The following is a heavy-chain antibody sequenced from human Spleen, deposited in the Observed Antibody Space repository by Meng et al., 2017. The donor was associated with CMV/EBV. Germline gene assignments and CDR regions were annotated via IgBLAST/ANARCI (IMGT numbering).Heavy chain of an antibody. CDR2: ISGSDYTT. V-gene: IGHV3-23*01. CDR1: GFTFSNYA. J-gene: IGHJ4*02. D-gene: IGHD5-18*01. Sequence: GESLKISCAASGFTFSNYAMHWVRQAPGKGLEWVSTISGSDYTTYYADSVKGRFTISRDNSKNTLYLQMNSLRAEDTAVYYCAKKGERRYSYGFYFDDWGQGTLVTVSS. CDR3: AKKGERRYSYGFYFDD.